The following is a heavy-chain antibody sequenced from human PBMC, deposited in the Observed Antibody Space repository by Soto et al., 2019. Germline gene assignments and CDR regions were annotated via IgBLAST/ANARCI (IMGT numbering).Heavy chain of an antibody. CDR1: GGSFSGYY. D-gene: IGHD2-15*01. J-gene: IGHJ6*03. CDR3: ARCVVVVVAATDDYYYYMDV. Sequence: SETLSLTCAVYGGSFSGYYWSWIRQPPGKGLEWIGEIYHSGSTNYNPSLKSRVTISVDTSKNQFSLRLSSVTAADTAVYYCARCVVVVVAATDDYYYYMDVWGKGTTVTV. V-gene: IGHV4-34*01. CDR2: IYHSGST.